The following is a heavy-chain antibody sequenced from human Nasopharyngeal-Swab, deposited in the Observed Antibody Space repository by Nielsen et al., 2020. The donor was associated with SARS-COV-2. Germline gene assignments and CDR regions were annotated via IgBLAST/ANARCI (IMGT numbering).Heavy chain of an antibody. Sequence: GESLKISCVVSGFTFSTYYMGWVRQAPGKGLEWVAHIEQHGSATIYVDSVKGRFTISRDNAKNSLYLQMNSLRAEDTAVCYCARWNFAFDYWGQGTVVTVSS. V-gene: IGHV3-7*01. CDR1: GFTFSTYY. CDR3: ARWNFAFDY. CDR2: IEQHGSAT. J-gene: IGHJ4*02. D-gene: IGHD1-1*01.